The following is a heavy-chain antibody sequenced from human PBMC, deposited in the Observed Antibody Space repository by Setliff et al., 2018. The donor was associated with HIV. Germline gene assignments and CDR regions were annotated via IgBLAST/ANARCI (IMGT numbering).Heavy chain of an antibody. V-gene: IGHV1-69*13. CDR3: ARVTTSGRGSYLY. D-gene: IGHD1-26*01. Sequence: VKVSCKASGDAFSRYAISWVRQAPGQGLEWMGGIVPILGPANYAQKFQGRVTITTDESTYTAYMELSSLTSEDTAVYYCARVTTSGRGSYLYWGQGTLVTVSS. J-gene: IGHJ4*02. CDR1: GDAFSRYA. CDR2: IVPILGPA.